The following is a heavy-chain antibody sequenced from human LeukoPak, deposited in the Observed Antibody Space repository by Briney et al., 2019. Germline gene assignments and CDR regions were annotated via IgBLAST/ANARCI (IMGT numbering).Heavy chain of an antibody. J-gene: IGHJ4*02. CDR2: IKQDGSAK. D-gene: IGHD3-22*01. CDR3: ARCPYDSTGYYSVPSHLDY. CDR1: GFTFSTYW. V-gene: IGHV3-7*01. Sequence: GGSLRLSCAASGFTFSTYWMTCVRQAPGGGLGGVANIKQDGSAKYYVDSLRGRFSIYRDNVKTSLFLQMTSLSAEDTAVYYCARCPYDSTGYYSVPSHLDYWGQGTLVTVSS.